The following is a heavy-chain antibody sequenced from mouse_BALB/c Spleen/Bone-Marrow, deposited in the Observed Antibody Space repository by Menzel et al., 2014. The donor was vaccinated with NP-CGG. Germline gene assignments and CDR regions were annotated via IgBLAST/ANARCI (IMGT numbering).Heavy chain of an antibody. CDR1: GYSFTGYY. J-gene: IGHJ2*01. Sequence: LVKTGASVKISCKASGYSFTGYYMHWVKQSHGKSLEWIGYISCYNGATSYNQKFKGEATFTVDTSSSTAYMQFNSLTSEDSAVYYCARRDWDGGYYFDYWGQGTTLTVSS. V-gene: IGHV1S34*01. D-gene: IGHD4-1*01. CDR2: ISCYNGAT. CDR3: ARRDWDGGYYFDY.